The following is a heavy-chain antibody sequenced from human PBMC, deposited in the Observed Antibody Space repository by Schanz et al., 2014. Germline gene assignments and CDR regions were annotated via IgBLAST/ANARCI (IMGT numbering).Heavy chain of an antibody. V-gene: IGHV7-4-1*02. CDR2: INTNTGNP. CDR3: ARARYGLDV. CDR1: GYTFNNYT. J-gene: IGHJ6*02. Sequence: QVQLVQSGAEVKKPGTSVKVSCKASGYTFNNYTYVMIWVRQAPGQGLEWMGWINTNTGNPTFAQGFTGRFVFSFDTSVSTAYLQISGLKAEDTAVYYCARARYGLDVWGQGTTVTVS.